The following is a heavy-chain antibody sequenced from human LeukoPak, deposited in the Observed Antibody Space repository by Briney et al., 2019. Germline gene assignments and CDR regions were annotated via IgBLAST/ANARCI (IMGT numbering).Heavy chain of an antibody. CDR3: ARDRGDFWSGYYILDY. CDR1: GGSISSYY. CDR2: IYYSGST. V-gene: IGHV4-59*01. J-gene: IGHJ4*02. Sequence: SVTLSLTCTVSGGSISSYYGSWLRQPPGKGLEWIGYIYYSGSTNYNPSLKSRVTISVDTSKNQFSLELSSVTAADTAVYYRARDRGDFWSGYYILDYWGQGTLVTVS. D-gene: IGHD3-3*01.